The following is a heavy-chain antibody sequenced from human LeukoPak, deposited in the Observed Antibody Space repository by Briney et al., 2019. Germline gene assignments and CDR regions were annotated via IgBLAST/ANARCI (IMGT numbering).Heavy chain of an antibody. CDR3: ATTADYGDYLALDY. D-gene: IGHD4-17*01. CDR1: GGSISSYY. CDR2: IYYSGST. J-gene: IGHJ4*02. Sequence: SETLSLTCTVSGGSISSYYWSWVRQPPGKGREWIGYIYYSGSTNYNPSLKSRVTISVDTSKNQFSLKLSSVTAADTAVYYCATTADYGDYLALDYWGQGTLLTVSS. V-gene: IGHV4-59*01.